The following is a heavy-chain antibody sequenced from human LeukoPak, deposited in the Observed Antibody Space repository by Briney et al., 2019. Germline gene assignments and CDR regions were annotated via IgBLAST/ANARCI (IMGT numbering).Heavy chain of an antibody. Sequence: GGSLRLFCAASEFTFSTYAMHWVRQATGKGLEWVAVISYDGSNKYYADTVKGRFTISRDNSKSTLYLQMNNLRADDTAVYSCARDRAGYYDSSGPLDYWGQGTLVTVSS. D-gene: IGHD3-22*01. CDR2: ISYDGSNK. V-gene: IGHV3-30-3*01. J-gene: IGHJ4*02. CDR3: ARDRAGYYDSSGPLDY. CDR1: EFTFSTYA.